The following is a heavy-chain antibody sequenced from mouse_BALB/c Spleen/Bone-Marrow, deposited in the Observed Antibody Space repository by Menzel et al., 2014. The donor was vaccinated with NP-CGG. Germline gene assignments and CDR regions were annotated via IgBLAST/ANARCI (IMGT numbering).Heavy chain of an antibody. CDR1: GYSFTACF. V-gene: IGHV1-37*01. J-gene: IGHJ4*01. D-gene: IGHD2-3*01. CDR3: ARRWSGAMDY. CDR2: INPYSGAT. Sequence: VQLQQSGPELVKPGASMKISCKASGYSFTACFIHWIKQSHVKSLEWIGRINPYSGATTYNQNFNDKASLTVDKSSSTAYMELHSLTSEDSAVYYCARRWSGAMDYWGQGTSVTVSS.